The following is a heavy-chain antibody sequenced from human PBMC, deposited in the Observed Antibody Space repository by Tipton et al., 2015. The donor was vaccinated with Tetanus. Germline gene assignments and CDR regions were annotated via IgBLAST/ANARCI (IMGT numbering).Heavy chain of an antibody. D-gene: IGHD5-12*01. CDR2: IYAPGIT. V-gene: IGHV4-4*07. CDR1: GDSITSNY. J-gene: IGHJ3*01. CDR3: AGPTLAHDAFDF. Sequence: LRLSCTVSGDSITSNYWTWIRQPAGKGLEWIGRIYAPGITNYNPSLKSRVSMSVDTSKNQFSLRLSSVTAADTAVYYCAGPTLAHDAFDFWGQGTMVTVS.